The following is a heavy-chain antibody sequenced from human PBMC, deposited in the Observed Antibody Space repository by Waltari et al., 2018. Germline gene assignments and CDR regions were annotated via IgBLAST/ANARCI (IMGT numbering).Heavy chain of an antibody. D-gene: IGHD1-26*01. Sequence: QVQLQESGPGLVKPSETLSLTCAVSGYSISSGYYWGWIRQPPGKGLEWIGSIYHSGSTYYNPSPKSRVTISVDTSKNQFSLKLSSVTAADTAVYYCARLMEAGGSDAFDIWGQGTMVTVSS. CDR2: IYHSGST. V-gene: IGHV4-38-2*01. CDR1: GYSISSGYY. CDR3: ARLMEAGGSDAFDI. J-gene: IGHJ3*02.